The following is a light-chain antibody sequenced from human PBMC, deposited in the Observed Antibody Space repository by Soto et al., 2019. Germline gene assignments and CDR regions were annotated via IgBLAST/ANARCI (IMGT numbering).Light chain of an antibody. CDR1: TGAVTSGHY. Sequence: QAVVTQEPSLTVSPGGTVTLTCGSSTGAVTSGHYPYRFQQKPGQAPRTLIYDTSNKHSWTPARFSGSLLGGKAALTLSGAQPEDEAEYYCLLSYSGARLVFGGGTKLTVL. V-gene: IGLV7-46*01. J-gene: IGLJ2*01. CDR2: DTS. CDR3: LLSYSGARLV.